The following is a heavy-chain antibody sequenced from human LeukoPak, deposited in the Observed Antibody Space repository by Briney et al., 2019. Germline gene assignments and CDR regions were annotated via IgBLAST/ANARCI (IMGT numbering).Heavy chain of an antibody. CDR1: GFTFSTYA. V-gene: IGHV3-33*01. CDR3: ARSLSGFSGDGYTL. D-gene: IGHD5-12*01. J-gene: IGHJ4*02. CDR2: IWYDGSNI. Sequence: GGSLRLSCAASGFTFSTYAMHWVRQAPGKGLAGVALIWYDGSNIYYADSVKGRFTISRDDSKNTVYLQMDSLRADDTAVYYCARSLSGFSGDGYTLWGQGTLVTVSS.